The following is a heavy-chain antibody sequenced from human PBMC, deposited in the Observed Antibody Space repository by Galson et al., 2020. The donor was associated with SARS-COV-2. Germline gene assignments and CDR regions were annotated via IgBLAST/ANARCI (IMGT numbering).Heavy chain of an antibody. Sequence: GGSLRLSCAASGFTFSSYDMHWVRQATGKGLEWVSAIGTAGDTYYPGSVKGRFTISRENAKNSLYLQMNSLRAGDTAVYYCARAAGDGCSSASCGYYYYYYMDVWGKGTTVTVSS. J-gene: IGHJ6*03. CDR1: GFTFSSYD. CDR2: IGTAGDT. CDR3: ARAAGDGCSSASCGYYYYYYMDV. V-gene: IGHV3-13*01. D-gene: IGHD2-2*01.